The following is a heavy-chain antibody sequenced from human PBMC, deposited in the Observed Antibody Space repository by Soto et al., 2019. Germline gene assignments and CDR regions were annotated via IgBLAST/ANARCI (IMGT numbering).Heavy chain of an antibody. CDR1: GGSISSGDYY. CDR2: IYYSGST. Sequence: QVQLQESGPGLVKPSQTLSLTCTVSGGSISSGDYYWSWIRQPPGKGLEWIGYIYYSGSTYYNPPLQSRCTISVDTSKNQFSLKLSSVTAADTAVYYCARDRASVNYYYYGMDVWGQGTTVTVSS. CDR3: ARDRASVNYYYYGMDV. V-gene: IGHV4-30-4*01. D-gene: IGHD2-2*01. J-gene: IGHJ6*02.